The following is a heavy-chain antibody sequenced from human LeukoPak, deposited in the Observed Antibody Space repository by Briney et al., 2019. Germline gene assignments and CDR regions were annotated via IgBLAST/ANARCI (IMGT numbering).Heavy chain of an antibody. CDR3: ARETKAFDI. CDR2: INHSGST. Sequence: SETLSLTCAVYGGSFSGYYWSWIRQPPGKGLEWIGEINHSGSTNYNPSLKSRVTISVDTSKNQFSLKLSSVTAADTAVYYCARETKAFDIWGKGKMVTVSS. V-gene: IGHV4-34*01. CDR1: GGSFSGYY. J-gene: IGHJ3*02.